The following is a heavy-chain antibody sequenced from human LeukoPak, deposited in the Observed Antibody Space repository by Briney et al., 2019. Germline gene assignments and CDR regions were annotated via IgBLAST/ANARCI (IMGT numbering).Heavy chain of an antibody. CDR2: IYYSGST. D-gene: IGHD2-21*02. J-gene: IGHJ4*02. Sequence: PAETLSLTCTVSGGSISSSSDCWGWIRQPPGKGLEWTGSIYYSGSTYSNPSLKSRVTISVDTSKNQFSLKLRSVTAADKAVYYCERRVGDKKNPYYFDYWGQGTLVTVSS. V-gene: IGHV4-39*01. CDR3: ERRVGDKKNPYYFDY. CDR1: GGSISSSSDC.